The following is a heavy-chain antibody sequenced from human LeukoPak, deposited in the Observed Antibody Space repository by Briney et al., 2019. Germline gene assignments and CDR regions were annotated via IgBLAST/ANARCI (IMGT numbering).Heavy chain of an antibody. CDR1: GFTVSSNY. D-gene: IGHD3-10*01. CDR3: ARVTAGYYYGSGSLWYYFDY. CDR2: IYSGGST. Sequence: PGGSLRLSCAASGFTVSSNYMSWVRQAPGKGLEWVSVIYSGGSTYYAASVKGRFTISRDNSKNTLYLQMNSLRAEDTAVYYCARVTAGYYYGSGSLWYYFDYWGQGTLVTVSS. V-gene: IGHV3-66*01. J-gene: IGHJ4*02.